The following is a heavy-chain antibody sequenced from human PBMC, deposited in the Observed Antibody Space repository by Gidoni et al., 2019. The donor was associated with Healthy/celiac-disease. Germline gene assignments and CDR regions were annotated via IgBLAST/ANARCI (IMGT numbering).Heavy chain of an antibody. CDR1: GFTFSSYG. CDR2: IWYDGSNK. J-gene: IGHJ4*02. V-gene: IGHV3-33*01. CDR3: ARDVRFTLPDY. D-gene: IGHD3-3*01. Sequence: QVQLVESGGGVVQPGRSLRLSCAASGFTFSSYGMHWVRQAPGKGLEWVAVIWYDGSNKYYADSVKGRFTISRDNSKNTLYLQMNSLRAEDTAVYYCARDVRFTLPDYWGQGTLVTVSS.